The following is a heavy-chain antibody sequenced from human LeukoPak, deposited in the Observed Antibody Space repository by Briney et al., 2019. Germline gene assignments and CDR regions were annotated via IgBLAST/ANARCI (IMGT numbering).Heavy chain of an antibody. V-gene: IGHV1-18*04. CDR2: ISAYNGNT. CDR3: AREGSGWYGHYFDY. D-gene: IGHD6-19*01. J-gene: IGHJ4*02. CDR1: GFMFSNYG. Sequence: ASVKVSCKASGFMFSNYGIIWVRQAPGQGLEWMGWISAYNGNTNYAQKLQGRVTMTTDTSTSTAYMELRSLRSDDTAVYYCAREGSGWYGHYFDYWGQGTLVTVSS.